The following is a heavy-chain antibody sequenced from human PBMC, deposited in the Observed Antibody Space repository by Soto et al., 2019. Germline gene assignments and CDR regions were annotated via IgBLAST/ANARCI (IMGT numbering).Heavy chain of an antibody. CDR1: GYTFTSYA. CDR2: INAGNGNT. D-gene: IGHD2-21*02. Sequence: QVQLVQSGAEEKKPGASVKVSCNASGYTFTSYAMHWVRQAPGQRLEWMGWINAGNGNTKYSQKFQGRVTITRDTSASTAYMELRSLRSEDTAVYYCARAWVVVTAPDYWGQGTLVTVSS. V-gene: IGHV1-3*05. J-gene: IGHJ4*02. CDR3: ARAWVVVTAPDY.